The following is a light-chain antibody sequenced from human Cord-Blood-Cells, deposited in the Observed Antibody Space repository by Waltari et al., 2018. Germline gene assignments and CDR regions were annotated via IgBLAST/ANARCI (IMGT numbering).Light chain of an antibody. CDR2: DVS. CDR1: SSDLGGYNY. Sequence: QSALTQPRSVSGSPGQSVTISCTGTSSDLGGYNYVSWYQQHPGKAPKLMCYDVSKRPSGVPDRFSGYKSCNTASLTISGLQAEDEADYYCCSYAGSYTYVFGTGTKVTVL. J-gene: IGLJ1*01. V-gene: IGLV2-11*01. CDR3: CSYAGSYTYV.